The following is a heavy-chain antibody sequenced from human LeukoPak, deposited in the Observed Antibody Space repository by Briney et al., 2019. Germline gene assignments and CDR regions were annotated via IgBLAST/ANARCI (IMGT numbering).Heavy chain of an antibody. CDR1: GFTFSSYA. V-gene: IGHV3-30*16. D-gene: IGHD3-3*01. CDR2: ISHDGSNK. J-gene: IGHJ6*03. Sequence: GRSLRLSCAASGFTFSSYAMHWVRQAPGKGLEWVAVISHDGSNKYYADSVKGRFTISRDNSKNTLYLQMNSLRAEDTAVYYCARVSESSYYDFWSGYYTEYYYYMDVWGKGTTVTVSS. CDR3: ARVSESSYYDFWSGYYTEYYYYMDV.